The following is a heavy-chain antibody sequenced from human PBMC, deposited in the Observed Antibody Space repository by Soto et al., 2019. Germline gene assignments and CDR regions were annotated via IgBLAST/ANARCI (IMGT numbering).Heavy chain of an antibody. CDR3: AKDIVAAAVYYFDY. D-gene: IGHD6-13*01. J-gene: IGHJ4*02. Sequence: PGGSLRLSCAASGFTFDDYAMHWVRQAPGKGLEWVSGISWNSGSIGYADSVKGRFTISRDNAKNSLYLQMNSLRAEDTALYYCAKDIVAAAVYYFDYWGQGTLVTVSS. CDR1: GFTFDDYA. CDR2: ISWNSGSI. V-gene: IGHV3-9*01.